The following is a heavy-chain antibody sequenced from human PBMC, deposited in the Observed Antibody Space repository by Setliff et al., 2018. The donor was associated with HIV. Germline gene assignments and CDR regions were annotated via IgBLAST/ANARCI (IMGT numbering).Heavy chain of an antibody. J-gene: IGHJ4*02. CDR2: ICGSGGST. CDR3: TKKGPKGQWLVDLYFDY. CDR1: GFIFNNYA. Sequence: GGSLRLSCAASGFIFNNYAMSWVRQAPGKGLEWVSVICGSGGSTYVADSVKGRFTISRDNSENTRYLQMNSLRADDTAVYYCTKKGPKGQWLVDLYFDYWGQGTLVTVSS. D-gene: IGHD6-19*01. V-gene: IGHV3-23*01.